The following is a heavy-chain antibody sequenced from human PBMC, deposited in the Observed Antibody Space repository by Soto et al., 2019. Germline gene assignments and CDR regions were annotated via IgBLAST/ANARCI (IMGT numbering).Heavy chain of an antibody. CDR2: ISGSGGST. Sequence: GGSLRRSCAASGFTFSSYAMSGVRQAPGKGLEWVSAISGSGGSTYYADSVKGRFTISRDNSKNTLYLQMNSLRAEDTAVYYCAKASHDGDYDPFDYWGQGTLVTVSS. CDR1: GFTFSSYA. D-gene: IGHD4-17*01. V-gene: IGHV3-23*01. CDR3: AKASHDGDYDPFDY. J-gene: IGHJ4*02.